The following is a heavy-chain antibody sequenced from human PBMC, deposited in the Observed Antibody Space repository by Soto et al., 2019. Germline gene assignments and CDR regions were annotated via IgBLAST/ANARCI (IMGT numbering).Heavy chain of an antibody. CDR2: IIPIFGTA. CDR3: ARDQNAQRQRFDP. J-gene: IGHJ5*02. Sequence: SVKVSCKASGGTFSSYAISWVRQAPGQGLEWMGGIIPIFGTANYAQKFQGRVTITADESTSTAYMELSSLRSEDTAVYYCARDQNAQRQRFDPWGQGALVTVSS. V-gene: IGHV1-69*13. CDR1: GGTFSSYA. D-gene: IGHD2-2*01.